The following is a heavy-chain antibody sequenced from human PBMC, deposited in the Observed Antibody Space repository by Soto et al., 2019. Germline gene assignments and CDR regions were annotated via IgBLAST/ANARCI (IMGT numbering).Heavy chain of an antibody. CDR3: AKHKVEYANSGLDR. V-gene: IGHV4-39*01. CDR2: VFSTGCT. CDR1: GASINTSPYY. D-gene: IGHD2-2*01. J-gene: IGHJ5*02. Sequence: QLQLQESGPGLVKPSETLSLTCSVSGASINTSPYYWGWIRQPPGGGLEWIGSVFSTGCTYYNPSLKGRVTVSVDASGNEVSLKVYSVTAADTAVYYCAKHKVEYANSGLDRWGQGTLVAVSS.